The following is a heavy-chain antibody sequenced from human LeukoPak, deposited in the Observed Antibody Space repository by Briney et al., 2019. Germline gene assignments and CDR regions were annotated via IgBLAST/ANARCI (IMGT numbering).Heavy chain of an antibody. D-gene: IGHD7-27*01. Sequence: GGSLRLSCVASGFTFGKYWMSWVRQAPGKGLEWVSVIYSGGSTYYADSVKGRFTISRDNAKNSLYLQMNSLRAEDTAVYYCARDRLTGRYFDYWGQGTLVTVSS. CDR3: ARDRLTGRYFDY. CDR2: IYSGGST. CDR1: GFTFGKYW. V-gene: IGHV3-66*01. J-gene: IGHJ4*02.